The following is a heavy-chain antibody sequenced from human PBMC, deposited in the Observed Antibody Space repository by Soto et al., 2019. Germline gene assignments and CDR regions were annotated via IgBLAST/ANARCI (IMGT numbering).Heavy chain of an antibody. CDR1: GDPFTSDW. CDR3: VRLSSCSNGVCYRFDY. V-gene: IGHV5-51*01. J-gene: IGHJ4*02. Sequence: PGQYLKILSTGSGDPFTSDWIGWVRQMPGKGREWMGIIYPGDSDTRYSPSFQGQVTISADKSISTAYLQWSSLKASDTAMYYGVRLSSCSNGVCYRFDYWGQGALVTFSS. D-gene: IGHD2-8*01. CDR2: IYPGDSDT.